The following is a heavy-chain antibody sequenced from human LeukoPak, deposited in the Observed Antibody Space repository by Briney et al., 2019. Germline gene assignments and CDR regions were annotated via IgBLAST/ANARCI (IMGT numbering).Heavy chain of an antibody. CDR3: ARDSVGEFWTSYSNWFDP. CDR2: IYYSGST. Sequence: SSETLSLTCTVSGGSISSYYWSWIRQPPGKGLEWIGYIYYSGSTNYNPSLRSRVTISVDTSKNQFSLKLSSVTAADTAVYSCARDSVGEFWTSYSNWFDPWGQGTLLTLSS. V-gene: IGHV4-59*01. J-gene: IGHJ5*02. D-gene: IGHD3/OR15-3a*01. CDR1: GGSISSYY.